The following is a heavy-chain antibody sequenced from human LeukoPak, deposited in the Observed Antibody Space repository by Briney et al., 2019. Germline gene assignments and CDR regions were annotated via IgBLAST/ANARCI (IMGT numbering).Heavy chain of an antibody. CDR1: GGTFSSYA. Sequence: SVKVSCKASGGTFSSYAISWVRQAPGQGLKWMGGIIPIFGTANYAQKFQGRVTITTDESTSTAYMELSSLRSEDTAVYYCAREGVDNWNYEGFDYWGQGTLVTVSS. CDR2: IIPIFGTA. J-gene: IGHJ4*02. D-gene: IGHD1-7*01. CDR3: AREGVDNWNYEGFDY. V-gene: IGHV1-69*05.